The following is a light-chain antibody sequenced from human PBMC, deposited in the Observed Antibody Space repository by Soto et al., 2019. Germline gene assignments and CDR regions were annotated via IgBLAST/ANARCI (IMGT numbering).Light chain of an antibody. CDR2: AAS. CDR3: QQSYSIPIT. J-gene: IGKJ5*01. CDR1: QDISTY. V-gene: IGKV1-39*01. Sequence: DIQLTQSPSSLSASVGDRVTITCQASQDISTYLNWYQQKPGKAPRLLIYAASSLQGGVPSRFSGSGSGTDFTLTISSLQPEDFTTYYSQQSYSIPITFGQGTRLEIK.